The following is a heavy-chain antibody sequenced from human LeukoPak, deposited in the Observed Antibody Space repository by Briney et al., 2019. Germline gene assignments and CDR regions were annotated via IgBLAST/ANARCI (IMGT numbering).Heavy chain of an antibody. J-gene: IGHJ3*02. CDR1: GYTFTSYG. CDR2: ISAYNGNT. Sequence: ASVKVSCKASGYTFTSYGISWVRQAPGQGLEWMGWISAYNGNTNYAQKLQGRVTMTTDTSTSTAYMELRSLRSDDTAVYYCASLTNDSSGYDDAFDIWGQGTMVTVSS. CDR3: ASLTNDSSGYDDAFDI. V-gene: IGHV1-18*01. D-gene: IGHD3-22*01.